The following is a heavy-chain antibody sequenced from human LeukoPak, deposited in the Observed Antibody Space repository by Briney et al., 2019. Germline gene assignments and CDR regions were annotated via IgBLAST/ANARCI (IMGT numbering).Heavy chain of an antibody. CDR1: GGTFSSYA. D-gene: IGHD3-3*01. CDR2: IIPIFGTA. Sequence: SVKVSCKASGGTFSSYAISWVRQAPGQGLEWMGGIIPIFGTANYAQKFQGRVTITADESTNTAYMELSSLRSEDTAVYYCARQLRFLEWLLNDYWGQGTLVTVSS. J-gene: IGHJ4*02. CDR3: ARQLRFLEWLLNDY. V-gene: IGHV1-69*01.